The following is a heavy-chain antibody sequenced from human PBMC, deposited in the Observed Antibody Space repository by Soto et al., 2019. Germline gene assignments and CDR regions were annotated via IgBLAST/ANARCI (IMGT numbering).Heavy chain of an antibody. CDR2: IYSGGST. CDR1: GFTVSGNY. Sequence: EVQLVESGGGWVQPGGSLRLSCAASGFTVSGNYMSWVRQAPGKGLEWVSVIYSGGSTYYADSVKGRFTISRDNSKNTLYLQMNSLRAEDTAVYYCARRRSHYGSGSYPDAFDIWGQGTMVTVSS. J-gene: IGHJ3*02. D-gene: IGHD3-10*01. V-gene: IGHV3-66*01. CDR3: ARRRSHYGSGSYPDAFDI.